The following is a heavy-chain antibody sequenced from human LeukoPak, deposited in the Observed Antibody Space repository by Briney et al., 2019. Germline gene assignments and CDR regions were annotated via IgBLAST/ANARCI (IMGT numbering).Heavy chain of an antibody. V-gene: IGHV3-7*04. D-gene: IGHD5-24*01. CDR2: IKQDGSQK. CDR1: GFTFSIDW. Sequence: PGGSLRLSCAASGFTFSIDWTNWVRQAPGRGLEWVASIKQDGSQKFYVDSVKGRFTISRDNAENSLYLQVNSLRAEDTAVYYCARGGNNYVHFDYWGQGTLVTVSS. CDR3: ARGGNNYVHFDY. J-gene: IGHJ4*02.